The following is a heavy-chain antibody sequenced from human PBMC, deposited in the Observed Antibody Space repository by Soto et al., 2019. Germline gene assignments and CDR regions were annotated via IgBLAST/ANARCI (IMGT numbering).Heavy chain of an antibody. Sequence: EVQLVESGGGLVKPGGSLRLSCAASGFTFSNAWMSWVRQAPGKGLEWVGRIKSNSDGGTTGYAATVKGRFTISRDDSKNTLYRQMNSLETEDTALYYCTTDPYSRTGHRNYYMDVWGKGTTVTVSS. J-gene: IGHJ6*03. CDR2: IKSNSDGGTT. CDR3: TTDPYSRTGHRNYYMDV. D-gene: IGHD6-13*01. V-gene: IGHV3-15*01. CDR1: GFTFSNAW.